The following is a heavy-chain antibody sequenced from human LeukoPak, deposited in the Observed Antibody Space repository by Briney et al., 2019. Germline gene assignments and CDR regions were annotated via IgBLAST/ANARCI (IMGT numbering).Heavy chain of an antibody. CDR3: ARDSPGTTFDH. D-gene: IGHD1-7*01. CDR2: IKEDGSEK. Sequence: GGSLRLSCAASGFTFSDYWMSWVRQAPGKGREWVGQIKEDGSEKYYADSVKGRFTISRDNARNSVYLQMNSLRAEDTAVYYCARDSPGTTFDHWGQGTLVTVSS. CDR1: GFTFSDYW. V-gene: IGHV3-7*01. J-gene: IGHJ5*02.